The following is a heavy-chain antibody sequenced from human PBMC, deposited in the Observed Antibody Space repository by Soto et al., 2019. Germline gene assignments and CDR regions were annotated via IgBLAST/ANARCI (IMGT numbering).Heavy chain of an antibody. D-gene: IGHD6-19*01. J-gene: IGHJ3*02. CDR2: INHSGST. Sequence: SSETLSLTCAVYGGSFSGYYWSWIRQPPGKGLEWIGEINHSGSTNYNPSLKSRVTISVDTSKNQFSLKLSSVTAADTAVYYCAVIAVAGDAFDIWGQGTMVTVS. V-gene: IGHV4-34*01. CDR3: AVIAVAGDAFDI. CDR1: GGSFSGYY.